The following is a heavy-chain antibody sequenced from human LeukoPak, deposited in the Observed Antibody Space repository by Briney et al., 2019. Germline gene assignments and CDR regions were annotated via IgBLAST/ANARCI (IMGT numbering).Heavy chain of an antibody. Sequence: GGSLRLSCAASGFTFSSYAMSWFRQAPGKGLEWVSAISGSGGSTYYADSVKGRFTISRDNSKNTLYLQMNSLRAEDTAVYYCAKDPLDYYDSAYYFDYWGQGTLVTVSS. V-gene: IGHV3-23*01. CDR2: ISGSGGST. CDR3: AKDPLDYYDSAYYFDY. D-gene: IGHD3-22*01. J-gene: IGHJ4*02. CDR1: GFTFSSYA.